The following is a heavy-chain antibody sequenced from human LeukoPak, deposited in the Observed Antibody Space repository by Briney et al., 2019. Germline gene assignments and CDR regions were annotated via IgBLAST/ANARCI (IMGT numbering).Heavy chain of an antibody. V-gene: IGHV4-39*01. CDR2: IFYSGST. J-gene: IGHJ3*02. D-gene: IGHD3-3*01. CDR1: GGSISTSNYC. Sequence: SETLSLTCTVSGGSISTSNYCWGWIRQPPGKGLEWIGNIFYSGSTYYSPSLKSRVTISLDTSKNQFSLKLSSVTAADTAVYYCASRTIQSIGGRRGDTFDIWGQGTKVAVSS. CDR3: ASRTIQSIGGRRGDTFDI.